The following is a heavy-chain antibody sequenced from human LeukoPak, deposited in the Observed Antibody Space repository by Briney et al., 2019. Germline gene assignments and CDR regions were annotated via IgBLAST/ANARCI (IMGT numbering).Heavy chain of an antibody. Sequence: GGSLRLSCAASGFTFSSYSMNWVRQAPGKGLEWVSSISSSSSHIYYADSVKGRFTISRDNAKNSLYLQMNSLRAEDTAVYYRARDGRDCSSSSCYLDYWGQGTLVTVSS. J-gene: IGHJ4*02. CDR1: GFTFSSYS. CDR3: ARDGRDCSSSSCYLDY. D-gene: IGHD2-2*01. V-gene: IGHV3-21*01. CDR2: ISSSSSHI.